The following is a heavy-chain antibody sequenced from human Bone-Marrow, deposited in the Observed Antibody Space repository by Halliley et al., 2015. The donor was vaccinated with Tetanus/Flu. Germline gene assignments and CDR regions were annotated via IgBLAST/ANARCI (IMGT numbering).Heavy chain of an antibody. CDR2: IKVYNGDT. CDR1: GNIFTHNG. CDR3: ATFSPLSGTTNSGDS. D-gene: IGHD1-20*01. Sequence: QVQLVQSGAEVKKPGASVQVSCQASGNIFTHNGISWVRQAPGQGLEWLGYIKVYNGDTEYAQKFQGRVTMTADTSASTAYMEMRSLRSDDTAVYYCATFSPLSGTTNSGDSWGQGTLVIVSS. V-gene: IGHV1-18*01. J-gene: IGHJ5*02.